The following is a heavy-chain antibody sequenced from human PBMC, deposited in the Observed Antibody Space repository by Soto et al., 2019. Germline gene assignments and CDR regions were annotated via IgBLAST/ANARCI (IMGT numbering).Heavy chain of an antibody. CDR3: ARDPVVAATTNWFDP. CDR1: GFTFSSYA. Sequence: VQLVESGGGVVQPGRSLRLSCAASGFTFSSYAMHWVRQAPGKGLEWVAVISYDGSNKYYADSVKGRFTISRDNSKNTLYLQMNSLRAEDTAVYYCARDPVVAATTNWFDPWGQGTLVTVSS. D-gene: IGHD2-15*01. J-gene: IGHJ5*02. CDR2: ISYDGSNK. V-gene: IGHV3-30-3*01.